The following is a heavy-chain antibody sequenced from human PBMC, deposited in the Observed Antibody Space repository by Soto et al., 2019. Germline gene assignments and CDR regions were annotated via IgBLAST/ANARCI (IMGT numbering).Heavy chain of an antibody. D-gene: IGHD3-16*01. Sequence: EVQLVESGGGLVQPGGSLSISCAVSGFSIASYWMSWVRQAPGKGLEWVATTKEDGSEIYYVDSVRGRFTISRDNAENSLYLQMNSLSAEDTAVYFCARDVGFDYVNWGQGTLVTVSS. V-gene: IGHV3-7*01. CDR2: TKEDGSEI. CDR1: GFSIASYW. J-gene: IGHJ4*02. CDR3: ARDVGFDYVN.